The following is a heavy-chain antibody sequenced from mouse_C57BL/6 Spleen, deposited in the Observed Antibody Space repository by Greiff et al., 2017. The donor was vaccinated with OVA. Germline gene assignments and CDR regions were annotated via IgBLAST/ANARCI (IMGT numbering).Heavy chain of an antibody. D-gene: IGHD1-1*01. J-gene: IGHJ1*03. CDR1: GYTFTEYT. CDR3: ARHETLYYYGSSHWYFDV. Sequence: VQLQQSGAELVKPGASVKLSCKASGYTFTEYTIHWVKQRSGQGLEWTGWFYPGSGSIKYNEKFKDKATLTADKSSSTVYMELSRLTSEDSAVYFCARHETLYYYGSSHWYFDVWGTGTTVTVSS. V-gene: IGHV1-62-2*01. CDR2: FYPGSGSI.